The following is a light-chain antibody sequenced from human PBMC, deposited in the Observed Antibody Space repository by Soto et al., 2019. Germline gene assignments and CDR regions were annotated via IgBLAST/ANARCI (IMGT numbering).Light chain of an antibody. V-gene: IGLV2-11*01. J-gene: IGLJ2*01. CDR1: SSDVGGYNY. CDR2: DVS. CDR3: SSYAGSYPVV. Sequence: QSALTQPRSVSGSPGQSVTISCTGTSSDVGGYNYVSWYQQPPGKAPKLMISDVSKRPSGVPDRFSGSKSGNTASLTISGLQAEDEADYYCSSYAGSYPVVFGGGTKPTVL.